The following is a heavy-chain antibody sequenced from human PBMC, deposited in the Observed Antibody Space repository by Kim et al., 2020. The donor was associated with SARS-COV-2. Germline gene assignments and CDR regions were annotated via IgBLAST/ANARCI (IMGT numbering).Heavy chain of an antibody. CDR3: AREEYSSSSYYYYYYGMDV. CDR1: GGSISSSNW. J-gene: IGHJ6*02. Sequence: SETLSLTCAVSGGSISSSNWWSWVRQPPGKGLEWIGEIYHSGSTNYNPSLKSRVTISVDKSKNQFSLKLSSVTAADTAVYYCAREEYSSSSYYYYYYGMDVWGQGTTVTVSS. V-gene: IGHV4-4*02. CDR2: IYHSGST. D-gene: IGHD6-13*01.